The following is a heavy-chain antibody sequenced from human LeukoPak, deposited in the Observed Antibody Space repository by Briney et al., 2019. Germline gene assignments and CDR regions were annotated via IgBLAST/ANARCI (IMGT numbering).Heavy chain of an antibody. J-gene: IGHJ4*02. Sequence: PSETLSLTCTVSGGSISSYYWSWIRQPPGKGLEWIGSIYYSGSTYYNPSLKSRVTISVDTSKNQFSLKLSSVTAADTAVYYCARVWLVYYDYWGQGTLVTVSS. V-gene: IGHV4-59*05. CDR1: GGSISSYY. D-gene: IGHD6-19*01. CDR2: IYYSGST. CDR3: ARVWLVYYDY.